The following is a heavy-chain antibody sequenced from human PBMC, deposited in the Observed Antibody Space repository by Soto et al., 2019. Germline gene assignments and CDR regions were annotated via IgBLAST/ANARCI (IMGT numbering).Heavy chain of an antibody. CDR3: ARIRGSIAARPDYYYYYGMDV. V-gene: IGHV1-2*02. D-gene: IGHD6-6*01. J-gene: IGHJ6*02. CDR1: GYTFTSYY. CDR2: INPNSGGT. Sequence: QVQLVQSGAEVKKPGASVKVSCKASGYTFTSYYMHWVRQAPGQGLEWMGWINPNSGGTNYAQKFQGRVTMTRDTSISTAYMELSRLRSDDTAVYYCARIRGSIAARPDYYYYYGMDVWGQGTTVTVSS.